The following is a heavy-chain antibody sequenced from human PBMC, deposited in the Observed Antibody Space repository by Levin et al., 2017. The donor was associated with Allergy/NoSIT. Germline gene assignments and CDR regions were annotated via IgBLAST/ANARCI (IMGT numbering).Heavy chain of an antibody. J-gene: IGHJ6*02. V-gene: IGHV4-34*01. Sequence: MTSETLSLTCAVYGGSFSGYYWSWIRQPPGKGLEWIGEINHSGSTNYNPSLKSRVTISVDTSKNQFSLKLSSVTAADTAVYYCARGRTSSWYYYYYYGMDVWGQGTTVTVSS. D-gene: IGHD6-13*01. CDR1: GGSFSGYY. CDR2: INHSGST. CDR3: ARGRTSSWYYYYYYGMDV.